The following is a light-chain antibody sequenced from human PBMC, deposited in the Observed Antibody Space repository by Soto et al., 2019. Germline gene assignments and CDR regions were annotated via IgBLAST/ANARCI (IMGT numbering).Light chain of an antibody. V-gene: IGLV2-11*01. CDR3: CSYAGSYTLV. J-gene: IGLJ3*02. CDR2: DVN. Sequence: QSALTQPRSVSGSPGQSVTISCTGTSSDVGGYNYVSWYQHHPGKAPQLMIYDVNKRPSGVPDRFSGSKSGNTASLAISGLQAEDEADYFCCSYAGSYTLVFGGGTKLTVL. CDR1: SSDVGGYNY.